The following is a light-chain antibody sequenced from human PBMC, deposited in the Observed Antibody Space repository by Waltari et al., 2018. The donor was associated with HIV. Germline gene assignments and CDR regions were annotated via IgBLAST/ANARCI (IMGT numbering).Light chain of an antibody. CDR2: RNN. CDR1: RSNIGNTD. J-gene: IGLJ3*02. V-gene: IGLV1-47*01. CDR3: DAWDNSLSGRV. Sequence: QSVLTQPPSASGTPGQRVTISCSATRSNIGNTDLYWFQHLPGTAPKLLIYRNNQRPSGVPDRFTGSKSGTSASLAISGLRSEDEADYYCDAWDNSLSGRVFGGGTKLTVL.